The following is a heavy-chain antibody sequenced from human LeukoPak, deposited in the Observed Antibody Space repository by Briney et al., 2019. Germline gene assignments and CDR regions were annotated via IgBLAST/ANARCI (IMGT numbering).Heavy chain of an antibody. CDR1: GGSISTGSYY. CDR2: IYTSGST. J-gene: IGHJ4*02. CDR3: ARSETDYHYDSSGYHPYFDY. D-gene: IGHD3-22*01. V-gene: IGHV4-61*02. Sequence: SETLSLTCTVSGGSISTGSYYWSWIRQPAGKGLEWIGRIYTSGSTNYNPSLKSRVTISVDTSKNQFSLKLSSVTAADTAVYYCARSETDYHYDSSGYHPYFDYWGQGTLVTVSS.